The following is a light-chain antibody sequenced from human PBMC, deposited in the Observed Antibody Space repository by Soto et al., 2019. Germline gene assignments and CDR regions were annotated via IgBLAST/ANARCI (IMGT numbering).Light chain of an antibody. CDR2: AAS. CDR1: QGIRSA. V-gene: IGKV1-6*01. CDR3: LLDYSYFWA. Sequence: IQMTQSPSTLSASVGDRVTITCRASQGIRSALGWYQQKPGKVPKLLIYAASTLQSGVPSRFSGSGSGRDFTLTISSLQPEDFATYYCLLDYSYFWAFGQGTKVDIK. J-gene: IGKJ1*01.